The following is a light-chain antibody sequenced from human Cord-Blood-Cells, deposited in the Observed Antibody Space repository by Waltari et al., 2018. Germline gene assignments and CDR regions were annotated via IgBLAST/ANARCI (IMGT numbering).Light chain of an antibody. J-gene: IGKJ5*01. CDR1: QGVSSSY. V-gene: IGKV3D-20*01. CDR3: QQYGSPIT. CDR2: DAS. Sequence: DIVLTQSPATLSLSPGERATLSCGASQGVSSSYLAWYQQKPGLAPRLLIYDASSRATGIPDRFSGSGSGTDFTLTISRLEPEDFAVYYCQQYGSPITFGQGTRLEIK.